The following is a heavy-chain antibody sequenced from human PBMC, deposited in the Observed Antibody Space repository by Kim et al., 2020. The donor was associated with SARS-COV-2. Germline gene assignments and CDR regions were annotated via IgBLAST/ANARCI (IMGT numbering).Heavy chain of an antibody. D-gene: IGHD5-18*01. CDR2: IYYSGST. J-gene: IGHJ4*02. CDR1: GGSISSSSYY. V-gene: IGHV4-39*01. CDR3: ARRRWIQNHIAN. Sequence: SETLSLTCTVSGGSISSSSYYWGWIRQPPGKGLEWIGSIYYSGSTYYNPSLKSRVTISVDTSKNQFSLKLSSVTAADTAVYYCARRRWIQNHIANWGQGTLVTVSS.